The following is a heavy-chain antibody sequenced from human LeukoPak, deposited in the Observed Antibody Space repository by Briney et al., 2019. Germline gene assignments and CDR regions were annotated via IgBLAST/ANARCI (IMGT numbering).Heavy chain of an antibody. CDR1: GFTFSVFQ. Sequence: GSLGLSCVASGFTFSVFQRSWIRQAPGKGLGWFSFITSGDSSVEYADSVKGRFTISRDNDKSSLYLQMNTLRAEDTAVYYCVRDIRYIGSTFYYDLWGQGTLVTVSS. CDR3: VRDIRYIGSTFYYDL. V-gene: IGHV3-11*01. CDR2: ITSGDSSV. D-gene: IGHD1-26*01. J-gene: IGHJ4*02.